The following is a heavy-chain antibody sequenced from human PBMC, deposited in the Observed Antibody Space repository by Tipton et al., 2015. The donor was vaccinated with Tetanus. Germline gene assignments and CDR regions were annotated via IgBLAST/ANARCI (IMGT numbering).Heavy chain of an antibody. V-gene: IGHV4-59*08. J-gene: IGHJ4*01. CDR2: IFHSGST. D-gene: IGHD2-21*02. CDR1: GGSMSNNY. CDR3: ATVGLVTASVKY. Sequence: TLSLTCTVSGGSMSNNYWSWIRQPPGKGLEWIAYIFHSGSTNYSPSLKSRVAISMDTSKNQISLNLKSVTAADTAVYYCATVGLVTASVKYWGQGTLVTVSS.